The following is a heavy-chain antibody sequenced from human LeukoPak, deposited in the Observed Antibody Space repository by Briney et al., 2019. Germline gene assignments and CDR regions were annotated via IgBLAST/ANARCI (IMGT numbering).Heavy chain of an antibody. CDR2: ISSSSSSYI. D-gene: IGHD6-25*01. V-gene: IGHV3-21*01. CDR1: GFTFSSYS. J-gene: IGHJ6*03. Sequence: GGSLRLSCAASGFTFSSYSMNWVRQAPGKGLEWVSSISSSSSSYIYYADSVKGRFTISRDNAKNSLYLQMNSLRAEDTAVYYCARPPAHSSGVYYMDVWGKGTTVTISS. CDR3: ARPPAHSSGVYYMDV.